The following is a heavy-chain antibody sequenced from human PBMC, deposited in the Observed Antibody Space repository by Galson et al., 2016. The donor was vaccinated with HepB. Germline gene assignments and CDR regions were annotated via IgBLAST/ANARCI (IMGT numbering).Heavy chain of an antibody. Sequence: SLRLSCAASGFSFSSSAMSWVRQAPGKGLEWVSAISGDGDNTYYADSVEGRFTISKDNSKNTLYLHVSSLRAEDSAVYYCAKGGAYDSWGQGTLVTVSS. D-gene: IGHD1-26*01. CDR3: AKGGAYDS. CDR1: GFSFSSSA. V-gene: IGHV3-23*01. CDR2: ISGDGDNT. J-gene: IGHJ4*02.